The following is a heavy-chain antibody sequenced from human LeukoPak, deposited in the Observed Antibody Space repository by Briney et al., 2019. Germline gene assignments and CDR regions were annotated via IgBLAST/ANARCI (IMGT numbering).Heavy chain of an antibody. V-gene: IGHV3-23*01. CDR2: ISGSGGST. Sequence: GESLRLSCAASGFTFSSYAMGWVRQAPGKGLEWVSAISGSGGSTYYADSVKGRFTISRDNSKNTLYLQMNSLKTEDTAVYYCTTDVVATGFDYWGQGTLVTVSS. J-gene: IGHJ4*02. CDR3: TTDVVATGFDY. CDR1: GFTFSSYA. D-gene: IGHD5-12*01.